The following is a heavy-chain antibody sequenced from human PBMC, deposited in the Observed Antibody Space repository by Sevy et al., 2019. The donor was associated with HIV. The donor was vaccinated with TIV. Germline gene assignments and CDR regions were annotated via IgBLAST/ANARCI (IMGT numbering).Heavy chain of an antibody. CDR1: GGSISSSSYY. V-gene: IGHV4-39*01. CDR2: IYYSGST. J-gene: IGHJ6*02. CDR3: ARHSAAAAKGYYYYYGMDV. D-gene: IGHD6-13*01. Sequence: SETLSLTYTVSGGSISSSSYYWGWIRQPPGKGLEWIGSIYYSGSTYYNPSLKSRVTISVDTSKNQFSLKLSSVTAADTAVYYCARHSAAAAKGYYYYYGMDVWGQGTTVTVSS.